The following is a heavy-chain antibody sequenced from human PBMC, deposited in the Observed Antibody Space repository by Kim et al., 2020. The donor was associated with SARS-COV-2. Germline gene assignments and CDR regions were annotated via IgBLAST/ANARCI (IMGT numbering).Heavy chain of an antibody. D-gene: IGHD2-2*02. CDR1: GGSISSSSYY. V-gene: IGHV4-39*01. CDR2: IYYSGST. CDR3: ARRSRYCSSTSCYTGWFDP. J-gene: IGHJ5*02. Sequence: SETLSLTCTVSGGSISSSSYYWGWIRQPPGKGLEWIGSIYYSGSTYYNPSLKSRVTISVDTSKNQFSLKLSSVTAADTAVYYCARRSRYCSSTSCYTGWFDPWGQGTLVTVSS.